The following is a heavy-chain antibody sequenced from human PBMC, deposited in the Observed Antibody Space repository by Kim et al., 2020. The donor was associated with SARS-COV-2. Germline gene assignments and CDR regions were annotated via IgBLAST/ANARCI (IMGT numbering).Heavy chain of an antibody. Sequence: SETLSLTCTVSGSSISSDYYWGWIRQPPGKGLEWIGSSYLSGSTYYNPSLKSRVTISVDTSKNQFSLKVTSVSAADTAVYYCARGRWDSSGWSYGMDVWGQGTTVTVSS. CDR3: ARGRWDSSGWSYGMDV. CDR1: GSSISSDYY. CDR2: SYLSGST. J-gene: IGHJ6*02. D-gene: IGHD6-19*01. V-gene: IGHV4-38-2*02.